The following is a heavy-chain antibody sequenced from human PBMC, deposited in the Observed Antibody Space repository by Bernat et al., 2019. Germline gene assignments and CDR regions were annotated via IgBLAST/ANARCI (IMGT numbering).Heavy chain of an antibody. V-gene: IGHV4-39*01. Sequence: QLQLQESGPGLVKPSETLSLTCTVSGGSISSSSYYWGWIRQPPGKGLEWIGSIYYSGSTYYNPSLKSRVTISVDTSKNQFSLKLSSVTAADTAVYYCARQGRQLGAGAFDIWGQGTMVTVSS. D-gene: IGHD6-6*01. CDR1: GGSISSSSYY. CDR2: IYYSGST. CDR3: ARQGRQLGAGAFDI. J-gene: IGHJ3*02.